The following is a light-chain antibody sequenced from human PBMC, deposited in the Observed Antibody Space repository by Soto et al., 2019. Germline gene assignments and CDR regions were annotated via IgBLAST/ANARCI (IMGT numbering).Light chain of an antibody. V-gene: IGKV3-15*01. CDR3: QQYDDWLRLT. CDR1: QSVGSN. J-gene: IGKJ4*01. CDR2: GAS. Sequence: EIVMTQSPATLSVSPGERATLFCRASQSVGSNLAWYQQKPGQAPRLLIYGASTRATGIPARFSGSGSGTEFALTISSLQSEDFVVYFCQQYDDWLRLTFGGGTKVDIK.